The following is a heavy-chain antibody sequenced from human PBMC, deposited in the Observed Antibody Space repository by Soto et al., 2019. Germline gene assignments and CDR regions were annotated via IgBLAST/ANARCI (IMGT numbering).Heavy chain of an antibody. J-gene: IGHJ4*02. CDR2: INSDGSST. Sequence: EVQLVESGGGLVQPGGSLRLSCAASGFTFSSYWMHWVRQAPGKGLVWVSRINSDGSSTSYADSVQGRFTISRDNAKNTLYLQMNSLRAEDTAVYYCVRKSLVVAAATREDYWGQGTLVTVSS. CDR3: VRKSLVVAAATREDY. CDR1: GFTFSSYW. V-gene: IGHV3-74*01. D-gene: IGHD2-15*01.